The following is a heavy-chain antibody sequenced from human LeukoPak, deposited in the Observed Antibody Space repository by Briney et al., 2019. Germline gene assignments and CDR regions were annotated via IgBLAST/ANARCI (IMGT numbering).Heavy chain of an antibody. CDR1: GYTFTSYF. Sequence: GASVKVSCKASGYTFTSYFMHWVRQAPGQGLEWMGLINPRGGSTRYAQKFQGRVTMTRDTSTSTVYMELSSLRSEDTAVYYCARDARGFDYWGQGTLVTVSS. V-gene: IGHV1-46*01. CDR3: ARDARGFDY. J-gene: IGHJ4*02. CDR2: INPRGGST.